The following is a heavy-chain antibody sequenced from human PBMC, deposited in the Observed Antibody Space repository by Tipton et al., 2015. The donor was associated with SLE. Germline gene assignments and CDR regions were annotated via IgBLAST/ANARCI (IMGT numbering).Heavy chain of an antibody. CDR1: GGSISSYY. V-gene: IGHV4-4*08. CDR3: ARDRGSSWHNWFDP. D-gene: IGHD6-13*01. J-gene: IGHJ5*02. Sequence: TLSLTCTVSGGSISSYYWSWIRQPPGKGLEWIGYIYTSGSTNYNTSPKSRVTISVDTSKNQFSLTLSSVTAADTAVYYCARDRGSSWHNWFDPWGQGTLVTVSS. CDR2: IYTSGST.